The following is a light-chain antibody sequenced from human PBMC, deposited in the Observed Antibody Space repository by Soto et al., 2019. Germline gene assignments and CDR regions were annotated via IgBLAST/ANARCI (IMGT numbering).Light chain of an antibody. V-gene: IGLV1-47*02. Sequence: QSVLTQPPSASWTPGQRVTISCSGSSSNIGSNYVYWYQQLPGTAPKLLIYSNNQRPSGVPDRFSGSKSGTSASLAISGLRSEDEADYYCAAWDDSLSGPSYVFGTGTKVNV. J-gene: IGLJ1*01. CDR1: SSNIGSNY. CDR2: SNN. CDR3: AAWDDSLSGPSYV.